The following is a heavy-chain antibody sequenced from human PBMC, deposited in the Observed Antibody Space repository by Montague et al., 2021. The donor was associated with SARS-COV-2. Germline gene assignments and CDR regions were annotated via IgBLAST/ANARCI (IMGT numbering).Heavy chain of an antibody. V-gene: IGHV4-39*01. CDR3: ARLVWFGELSSEKWFDP. J-gene: IGHJ5*02. CDR2: IYYSGST. Sequence: SETLSLTCTVSGGSISSSSNYWGWIRQPPGKGLEWIGSIYYSGSTYYNSSLKSRVTISVDTSKNQFSLKLNSVTAAGTAVYYCARLVWFGELSSEKWFDPWGQGTLVTVSS. CDR1: GGSISSSSNY. D-gene: IGHD3-10*01.